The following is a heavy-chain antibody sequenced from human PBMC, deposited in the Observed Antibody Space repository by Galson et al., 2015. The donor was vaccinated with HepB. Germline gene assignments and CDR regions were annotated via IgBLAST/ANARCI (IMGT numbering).Heavy chain of an antibody. V-gene: IGHV3-66*01. Sequence: SLRLSCAASGFTFSDYYMSWIRQAPGKGLEWVSILYASGSTYYADSLKGRFTISRDNSKNTVYLQMNSLRVEDTAVYYCAKILGGYVKTDYWGQGTLVTVSS. D-gene: IGHD5-12*01. CDR1: GFTFSDYY. J-gene: IGHJ4*02. CDR3: AKILGGYVKTDY. CDR2: LYASGST.